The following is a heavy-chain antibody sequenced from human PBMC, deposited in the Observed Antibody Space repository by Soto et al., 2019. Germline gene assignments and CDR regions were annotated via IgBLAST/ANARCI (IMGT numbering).Heavy chain of an antibody. CDR2: LSWNSGRK. CDR1: GFTFDDYG. Sequence: EVQLVESGGGLVQPGRSLRLSCAASGFTFDDYGMHWVRQAPGKGLEWVSSLSWNSGRKDYADSVKGRFAISRDNAKNYLSQQMTSLRAEDTALYYCVKDAGSSGWYKWFDTWGHGTLVTVSS. J-gene: IGHJ5*01. D-gene: IGHD6-19*01. CDR3: VKDAGSSGWYKWFDT. V-gene: IGHV3-9*01.